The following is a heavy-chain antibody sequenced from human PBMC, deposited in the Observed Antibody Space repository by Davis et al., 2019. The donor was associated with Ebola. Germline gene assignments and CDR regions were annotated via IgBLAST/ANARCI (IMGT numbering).Heavy chain of an antibody. D-gene: IGHD4-17*01. CDR2: INPNSGGT. Sequence: ASVKVSCKTSGYTFTGYYMHWVRQAPGQGLEWMGWINPNSGGTNYAQKFQGRVTMTRDTSISTAYMELSRLRSDDTAVYYCAREATVTTSPLSDWGQGTLVTVSS. V-gene: IGHV1-2*02. CDR3: AREATVTTSPLSD. CDR1: GYTFTGYY. J-gene: IGHJ4*02.